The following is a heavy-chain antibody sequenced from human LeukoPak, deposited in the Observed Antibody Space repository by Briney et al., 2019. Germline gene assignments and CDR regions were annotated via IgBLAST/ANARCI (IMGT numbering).Heavy chain of an antibody. Sequence: SETLSLTCTVSGGSFSNYYWSWLRQPAGKGLEWIGRIYTSGSTNYNPSVKSRVTMSVDTSNNQFSLKLTSVTAADTAVYYCARQPPRYYGMDVWGQGTTVTVSS. J-gene: IGHJ6*02. V-gene: IGHV4-4*07. CDR1: GGSFSNYY. CDR3: ARQPPRYYGMDV. CDR2: IYTSGST.